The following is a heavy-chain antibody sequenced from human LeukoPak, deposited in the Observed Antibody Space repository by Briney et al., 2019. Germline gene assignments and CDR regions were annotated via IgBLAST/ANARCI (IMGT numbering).Heavy chain of an antibody. V-gene: IGHV1-69*05. D-gene: IGHD4-17*01. CDR2: IIPIFGTA. Sequence: SVKVSCKASGGTFSSYAISWVRQAPGQGLEWMGGIIPIFGTANYAQKFQGRVTITTDESTSTAYMELSSLRSEDTAVYYCARTDYGDYYIDYRGQGTLGTVSS. CDR1: GGTFSSYA. J-gene: IGHJ4*02. CDR3: ARTDYGDYYIDY.